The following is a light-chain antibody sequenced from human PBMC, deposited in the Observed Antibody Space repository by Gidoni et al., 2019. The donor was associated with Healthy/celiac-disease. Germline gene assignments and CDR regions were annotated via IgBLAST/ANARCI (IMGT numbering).Light chain of an antibody. J-gene: IGKJ4*01. CDR1: QSISSY. CDR3: QQSYSTPFT. CDR2: AAS. Sequence: DLQMTQSPSSLSASVGDRVTITCRASQSISSYLNWYQQKPGKAPKLLIYAASSLQSGVPSRFSGSGSGTDFTLTISSLQPEDFATYYCQQSYSTPFTFGGGTKLEFK. V-gene: IGKV1-39*01.